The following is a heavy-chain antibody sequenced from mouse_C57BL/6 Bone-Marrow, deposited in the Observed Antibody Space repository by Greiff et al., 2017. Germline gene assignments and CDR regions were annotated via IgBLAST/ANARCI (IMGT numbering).Heavy chain of an antibody. Sequence: QVQLKQPGAELVKPGASVKVSCKASGYTFTSYWMHWVKQRPGQGLEWIGRIHPSDSDTNYNQKFKGKATLTVDKSSSTAYMQLSSLTSEDSAVYYCAAFTTVEDYFDYWGQGTTLTVSS. D-gene: IGHD1-1*01. CDR1: GYTFTSYW. J-gene: IGHJ2*01. V-gene: IGHV1-74*01. CDR3: AAFTTVEDYFDY. CDR2: IHPSDSDT.